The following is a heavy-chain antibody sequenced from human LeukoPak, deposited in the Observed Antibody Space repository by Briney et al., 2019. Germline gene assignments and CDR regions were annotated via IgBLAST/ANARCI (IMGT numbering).Heavy chain of an antibody. D-gene: IGHD2-15*01. Sequence: GASAKVSCKASGGTFSSYAISWVRQAPGQGLEWMGRIIPIFGTASYAQKFQGRVTITTDESTSTAYMELSSLRSEDTAVYYCARASDCSGGSCPISYWGQGTLVTVSS. CDR3: ARASDCSGGSCPISY. CDR1: GGTFSSYA. CDR2: IIPIFGTA. J-gene: IGHJ4*02. V-gene: IGHV1-69*05.